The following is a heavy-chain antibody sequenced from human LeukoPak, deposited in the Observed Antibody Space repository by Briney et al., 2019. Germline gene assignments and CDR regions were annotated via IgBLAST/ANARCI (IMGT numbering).Heavy chain of an antibody. Sequence: PGGSLRLSCAASGFTFSSYSMNWVRQAPGKGLEWVSSISSSSSYIYYADSVKGRFTISRDNTKNSLFLVMNNLRVEDTAVYYCAREGHYGNDAFDVWDQGTLVTVFS. D-gene: IGHD4-17*01. V-gene: IGHV3-21*01. CDR3: AREGHYGNDAFDV. CDR1: GFTFSSYS. J-gene: IGHJ3*01. CDR2: ISSSSSYI.